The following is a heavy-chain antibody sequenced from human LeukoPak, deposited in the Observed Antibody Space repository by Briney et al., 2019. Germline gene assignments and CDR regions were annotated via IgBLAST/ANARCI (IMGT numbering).Heavy chain of an antibody. CDR1: GFTFGNYA. D-gene: IGHD2-15*01. Sequence: GGSLRLSCAASGFTFGNYAMSWVRRAPGKGLDWVSAISGPAFTTYYADSVKGRFTISRDNSKNTLYLQMNSLRAEDTAVYYCAKVGARKAAEFDYWGQGTLVTVSS. V-gene: IGHV3-23*01. J-gene: IGHJ4*02. CDR3: AKVGARKAAEFDY. CDR2: ISGPAFTT.